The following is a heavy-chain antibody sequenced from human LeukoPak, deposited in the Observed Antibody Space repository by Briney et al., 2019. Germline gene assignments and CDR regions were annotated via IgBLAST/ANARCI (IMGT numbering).Heavy chain of an antibody. Sequence: SETLSLTCTVSGGSISSYYWSWIRQPPGKGLEWIGYIYYSGSTNYNPSLKSRVTISVDTSKNQFSLKLSSVTAADTAVYYCARAQDYYDSSGYPTRVAFDIWGQGTMVTVSS. J-gene: IGHJ3*02. D-gene: IGHD3-22*01. CDR3: ARAQDYYDSSGYPTRVAFDI. CDR2: IYYSGST. V-gene: IGHV4-59*01. CDR1: GGSISSYY.